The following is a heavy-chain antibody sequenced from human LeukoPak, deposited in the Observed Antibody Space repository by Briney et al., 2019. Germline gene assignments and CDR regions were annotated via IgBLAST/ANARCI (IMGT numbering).Heavy chain of an antibody. D-gene: IGHD6-13*01. CDR1: GGSISSYF. Sequence: PSGTLSLTCTVSGGSISSYFGSWVRQPPGKGLGWVGYIYYSGSTYSNPSLKRRVTISVDTSKNQFSLKLSSVTAADTAVYYCARPRRGAAAGTYYFDYWGQGTLVTVSS. CDR2: IYYSGST. V-gene: IGHV4-59*08. CDR3: ARPRRGAAAGTYYFDY. J-gene: IGHJ4*02.